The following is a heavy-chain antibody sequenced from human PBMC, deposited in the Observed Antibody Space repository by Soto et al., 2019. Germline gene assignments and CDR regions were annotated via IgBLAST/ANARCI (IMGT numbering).Heavy chain of an antibody. CDR2: INHSGST. J-gene: IGHJ5*02. D-gene: IGHD3-10*01. Sequence: PWETLSLTCAVYVVSFSSYYWSWIRHPPGKRLEWIGEINHSGSTNYNPSLKSRVTISVDTSRNQFSRNLSSVTAADTAGYYCARGRRPQEIRSHWIDPWGKATRGTVYS. CDR1: VVSFSSYY. CDR3: ARGRRPQEIRSHWIDP. V-gene: IGHV4-34*01.